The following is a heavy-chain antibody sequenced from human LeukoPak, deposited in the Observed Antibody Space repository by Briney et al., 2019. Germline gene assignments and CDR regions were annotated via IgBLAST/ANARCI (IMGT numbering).Heavy chain of an antibody. J-gene: IGHJ4*02. D-gene: IGHD2-8*02. CDR1: GFEFGRYA. CDR2: ISYDGSNK. V-gene: IGHV3-30*09. Sequence: PGRSLRLTCAASGFEFGRYALHWGRQAPGKGLKWVAVISYDGSNKELADSVRGRFAISRDNSKDRLYLQMNSLSPDDTAVYYCARADCSTGGNCYFDYWGQGTLVAVSS. CDR3: ARADCSTGGNCYFDY.